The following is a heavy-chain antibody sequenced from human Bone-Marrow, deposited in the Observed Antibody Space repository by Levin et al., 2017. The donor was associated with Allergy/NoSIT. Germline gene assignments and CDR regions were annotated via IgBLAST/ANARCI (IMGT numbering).Heavy chain of an antibody. J-gene: IGHJ6*03. V-gene: IGHV3-72*01. CDR3: ATVVMEWSATFYYYYYYMDV. CDR2: IKNSDNGYTT. Sequence: GGSLRLSCAASGFIFSDRYMDWVRQAPGKGLEWVGRIKNSDNGYTTDYAAFVKGRFTISRDDSENSLYLQLNSLKAEDTAVYFCATVVMEWSATFYYYYYYMDVWGKGTTVTVSS. D-gene: IGHD3-3*01. CDR1: GFIFSDRY.